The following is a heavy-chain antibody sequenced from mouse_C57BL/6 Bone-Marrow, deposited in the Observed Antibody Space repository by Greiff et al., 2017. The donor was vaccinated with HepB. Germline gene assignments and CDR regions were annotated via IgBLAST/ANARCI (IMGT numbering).Heavy chain of an antibody. CDR1: GFTFSDYY. J-gene: IGHJ4*01. V-gene: IGHV5-12*01. CDR3: ARGDYYGSLYAMDY. CDR2: ISNGGGST. D-gene: IGHD1-1*01. Sequence: DVHLVESGGGLVQPGGSLKLSCAASGFTFSDYYMYWVRQTPEKRLEWVAYISNGGGSTYYPDTVKGRFTISRDNAKNTLYLQMSRLKSEATAMYYCARGDYYGSLYAMDYWGQGTSVTVSS.